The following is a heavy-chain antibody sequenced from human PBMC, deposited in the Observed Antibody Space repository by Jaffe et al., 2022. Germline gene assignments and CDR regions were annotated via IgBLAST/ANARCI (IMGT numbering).Heavy chain of an antibody. CDR1: GYTFTSYG. CDR2: ISAYNGNT. CDR3: ARDTYYDYIWGSYKLNYFDY. V-gene: IGHV1-18*01. D-gene: IGHD3-16*01. Sequence: QVQLVQSGAEVKKPGASVKVSCKASGYTFTSYGISWVRQAPGQGLEWMGWISAYNGNTNYAQKLQGRVTMTTDTSTSTAYMELRSLRSDDTAVYYCARDTYYDYIWGSYKLNYFDYWGQGTLVTVSS. J-gene: IGHJ4*02.